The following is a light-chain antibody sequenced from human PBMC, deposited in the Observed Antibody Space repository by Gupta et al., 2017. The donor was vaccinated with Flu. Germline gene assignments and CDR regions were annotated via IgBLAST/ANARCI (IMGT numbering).Light chain of an antibody. J-gene: IGLJ1*01. CDR2: EGS. CDR1: SSDVGIYNL. V-gene: IGLV2-23*01. Sequence: QFALTQPASASGLPGQSITISCTRTSSDVGIYNLIYLYQQHPGKAPKLMIYEGSKRRSGVSTRSSGSKSGNTASLTISGLQAEDEADYYCCSYAGSSTLYVFGTGTNVTVL. CDR3: CSYAGSSTLYV.